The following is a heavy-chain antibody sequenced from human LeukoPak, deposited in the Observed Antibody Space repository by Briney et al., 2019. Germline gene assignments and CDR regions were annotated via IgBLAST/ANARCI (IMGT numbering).Heavy chain of an antibody. CDR1: GFTFSDYW. J-gene: IGHJ3*02. CDR3: ARPKNRENYWRAFDI. V-gene: IGHV3-7*03. Sequence: GGSLRLSCVASGFTFSDYWMTWVRKAPGTGLEWVANIKQDGNEKYYVDSVKGRFTISRDNAKNSLHLQMDNLRAEDTAVYYCARPKNRENYWRAFDIWGQGTMVTVSS. CDR2: IKQDGNEK. D-gene: IGHD1-7*01.